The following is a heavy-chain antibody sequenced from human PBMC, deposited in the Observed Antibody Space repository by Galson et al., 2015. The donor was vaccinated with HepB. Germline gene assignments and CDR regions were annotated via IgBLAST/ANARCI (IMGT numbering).Heavy chain of an antibody. J-gene: IGHJ4*02. CDR1: GYTLTELS. V-gene: IGHV1-24*01. CDR3: ATGLITMIVALGRY. Sequence: SVKVSCKVSGYTLTELSMHWVRQAPGKGLEWMGGFDPEDGETIYAQKFLGRVTMTEDTSTDTAYMELSSLRSEDTAVYYCATGLITMIVALGRYWGQGTLVTVSS. D-gene: IGHD3-22*01. CDR2: FDPEDGET.